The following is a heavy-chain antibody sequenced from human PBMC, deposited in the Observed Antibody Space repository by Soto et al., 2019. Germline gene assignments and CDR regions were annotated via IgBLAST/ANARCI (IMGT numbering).Heavy chain of an antibody. CDR3: ARAKGSALLWSAFDI. Sequence: KISCKASGGTFSSYAISWVRQAPGQGLEWMGGIIPIFGTANYAQKFQGRVTITADESTSTAYMELSSLRSEDTALYYCARAKGSALLWSAFDIWGQGTFLTGSS. V-gene: IGHV1-69*01. CDR2: IIPIFGTA. J-gene: IGHJ3*02. CDR1: GGTFSSYA. D-gene: IGHD3-10*01.